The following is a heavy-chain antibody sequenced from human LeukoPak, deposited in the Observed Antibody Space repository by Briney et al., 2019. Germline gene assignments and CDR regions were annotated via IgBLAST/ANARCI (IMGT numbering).Heavy chain of an antibody. D-gene: IGHD4-17*01. CDR2: ISGSGGST. V-gene: IGHV3-23*01. CDR1: GFTFSSYA. Sequence: GGSLRLSCAASGFTFSSYAMGWVRQAPGKGLEWVSAISGSGGSTYYADSVKGRFTISRDNSKNTLYLQMNSLRAEDTAVYYCARDYGDYPYGMDVWGQGTTVTVSS. CDR3: ARDYGDYPYGMDV. J-gene: IGHJ6*02.